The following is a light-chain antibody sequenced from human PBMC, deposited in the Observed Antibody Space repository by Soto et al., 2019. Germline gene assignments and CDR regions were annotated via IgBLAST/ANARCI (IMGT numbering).Light chain of an antibody. CDR3: QQYSRSPAT. V-gene: IGKV3-20*01. CDR2: AAS. CDR1: QSVSSGY. Sequence: EIVLTQSPGTVSLSPGESATLSCRAGQSVSSGYLAWYQQKPGQAPRLLIYAASNRATGIPDRFSGSGSGTDFTLTISRLEPEDFAVYYCQQYSRSPATFGQGPRLEIQ. J-gene: IGKJ2*01.